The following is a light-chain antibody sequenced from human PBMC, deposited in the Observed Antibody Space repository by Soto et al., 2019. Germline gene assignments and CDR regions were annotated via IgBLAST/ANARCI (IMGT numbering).Light chain of an antibody. V-gene: IGKV1-39*01. CDR3: QQSYSTPYT. J-gene: IGKJ2*01. CDR2: GAS. Sequence: DIQMTQSPSSLSASIRDRVTITCRASQSISTYLNWYQQKPGKAPKLLIYGASVLQSGVPSRFSGSGSGTDFTLTISRLQPEDFAAYYCQQSYSTPYTFGQGTKLEIK. CDR1: QSISTY.